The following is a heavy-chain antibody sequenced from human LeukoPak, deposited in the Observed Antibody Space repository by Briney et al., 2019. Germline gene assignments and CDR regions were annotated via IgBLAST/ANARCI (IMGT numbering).Heavy chain of an antibody. D-gene: IGHD3-10*01. CDR1: GFTFSSCS. CDR3: ARVRENYYGSGSYYAFDI. J-gene: IGHJ3*02. V-gene: IGHV3-48*04. CDR2: ISSSSSTI. Sequence: PGGSLRLSCAASGFTFSSCSMNWVRQAPGKGLEWVSYISSSSSTIYYADSVKGRFTISRDNAKNSLYLQMNSLRAEDTAVYYCARVRENYYGSGSYYAFDIWGQGTMVTVSS.